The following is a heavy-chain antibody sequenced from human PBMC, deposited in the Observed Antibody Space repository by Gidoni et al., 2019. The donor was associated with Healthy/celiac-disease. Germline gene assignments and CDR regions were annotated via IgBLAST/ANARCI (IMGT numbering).Heavy chain of an antibody. D-gene: IGHD5-18*01. J-gene: IGHJ4*02. CDR3: AGERIQLWLRVCDY. CDR2: INPNSGGT. Sequence: QVQLVESGAEVKQPGTSVKVSGTAAGYPFTGYYMHWVRKSPGQGLEWMGRINPNSGGTNNAQEFQGRVTMTRDTSISTAYMELSGLRSDETAVYYCAGERIQLWLRVCDYWGQGTLVTVSS. CDR1: GYPFTGYY. V-gene: IGHV1-2*06.